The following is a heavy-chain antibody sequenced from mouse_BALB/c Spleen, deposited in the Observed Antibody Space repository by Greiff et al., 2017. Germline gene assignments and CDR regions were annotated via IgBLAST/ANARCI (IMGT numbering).Heavy chain of an antibody. CDR3: ARDPSYDPFAY. CDR2: ISSGGST. D-gene: IGHD2-3*01. V-gene: IGHV5-6-5*01. J-gene: IGHJ3*01. Sequence: DVHLVESGGGLVKPGGSLKLSCAASGFTFSSYAMSWVRQTPEKRLEWVASISSGGSTYYPDSVKGRFTISRDNARNILYLQMSSLRSEDTAMYYCARDPSYDPFAYWGQGTLVTVSA. CDR1: GFTFSSYA.